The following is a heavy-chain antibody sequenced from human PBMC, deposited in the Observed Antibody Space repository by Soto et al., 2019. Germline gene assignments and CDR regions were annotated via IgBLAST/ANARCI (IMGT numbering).Heavy chain of an antibody. CDR3: ARSVAVPGAHIDY. D-gene: IGHD6-19*01. CDR2: VYYTGST. CDR1: DGSIRGSY. J-gene: IGHJ4*02. V-gene: IGHV4-59*01. Sequence: SETLSLTCSVSDGSIRGSYWSWIRQSPGKGLEWLGYVYYTGSTNYSPSLRSRVSISVDTSKNEFSLRLSSVTAADTAVYFCARSVAVPGAHIDYWGQGTQVTVSS.